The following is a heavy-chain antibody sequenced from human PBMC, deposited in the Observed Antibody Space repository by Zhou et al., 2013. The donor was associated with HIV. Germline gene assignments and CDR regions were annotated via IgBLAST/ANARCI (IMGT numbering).Heavy chain of an antibody. CDR2: YDAEFGAA. J-gene: IGHJ5*02. CDR1: GYTLSDLS. Sequence: QVQLVQSGAEVKKPGSSVKVSCQVSGYTLSDLSVHWVRQSPGKGLEWLGRYDAEFGAAVNAHSFQGRLVLTGDTSTDTAYMQLSSLRSEDTAVYYCARDQPKPYYYDSRGYYYSGHNWFDPWGQGTLVTVSS. V-gene: IGHV1-24*01. CDR3: ARDQPKPYYYDSRGYYYSGHNWFDP. D-gene: IGHD3-22*01.